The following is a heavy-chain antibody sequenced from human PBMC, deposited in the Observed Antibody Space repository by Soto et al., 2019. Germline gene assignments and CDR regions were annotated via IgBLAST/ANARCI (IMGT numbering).Heavy chain of an antibody. J-gene: IGHJ5*02. D-gene: IGHD4-17*01. V-gene: IGHV3-15*01. CDR2: IKSKSDGETT. CDR3: TTDFGDYGAS. Sequence: EVQLVESGGGLVKPGGSLRLSCAASGLTFNDAWMSWVRQAPGKGLEWVGRIKSKSDGETTDYPAPLKGRFTISRDDSSNMLYLQMNSLKIEDTAVYYCTTDFGDYGASWGQGTLVTVSS. CDR1: GLTFNDAW.